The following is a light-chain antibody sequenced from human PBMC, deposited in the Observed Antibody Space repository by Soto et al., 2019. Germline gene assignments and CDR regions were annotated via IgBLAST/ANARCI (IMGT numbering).Light chain of an antibody. V-gene: IGLV2-8*01. CDR2: EVT. Sequence: QSALTQPPSASGSPGQSVTISCTGTSSDVGGYNYVSWYQQHPGKAPKVMIYEVTKRPSVVPDRFSGSKSGNTASLTVSGLQAEDEAHYYCSSYAGRNNLVFGGGTKLTVL. CDR3: SSYAGRNNLV. J-gene: IGLJ2*01. CDR1: SSDVGGYNY.